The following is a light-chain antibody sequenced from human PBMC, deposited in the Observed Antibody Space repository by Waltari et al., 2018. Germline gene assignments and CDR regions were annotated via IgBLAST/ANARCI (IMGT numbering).Light chain of an antibody. CDR2: DVN. CDR3: TSYAGNNKYV. CDR1: RSALGGNNY. J-gene: IGLJ1*01. V-gene: IGLV2-8*01. Sequence: QSALTQPPSASGSLGQPVTISCTGTRSALGGNNYVSWDQHHPGKAPKLIINDVNNRPSGVPDRFFGSKSGNTASLTVSGLQADDEAYYYCTSYAGNNKYVFGSGTDVTVL.